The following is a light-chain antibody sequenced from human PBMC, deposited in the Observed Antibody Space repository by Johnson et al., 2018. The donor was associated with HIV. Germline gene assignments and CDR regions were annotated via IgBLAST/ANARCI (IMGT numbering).Light chain of an antibody. V-gene: IGLV1-51*01. J-gene: IGLJ1*01. CDR2: YNN. CDR1: SSNIGNNY. CDR3: GTWDSSLSARV. Sequence: QPVLTQPPSVSAAPGQKVTISCSGSSSNIGNNYVSWYQQLPGTAPKLLIYYNNKRPSGIPDRFSASKSGTSATLGITGLQTGDEADYYCGTWDSSLSARVFGTGTKVTVL.